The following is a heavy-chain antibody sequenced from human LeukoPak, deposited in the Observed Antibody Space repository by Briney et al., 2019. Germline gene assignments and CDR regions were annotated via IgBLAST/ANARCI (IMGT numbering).Heavy chain of an antibody. V-gene: IGHV5-51*01. D-gene: IGHD6-6*01. CDR3: ASRYSSSYSDPSDY. CDR1: GYSFTSYW. CDR2: IYPGDSDT. J-gene: IGHJ4*02. Sequence: GEALKISCKGSGYSFTSYWIGWVRQMPGKGLEWIGIIYPGDSDTRYSPSFQGQVTISADKSISTAYLQWSSLKASETAMYYCASRYSSSYSDPSDYWGQGTLVTVSS.